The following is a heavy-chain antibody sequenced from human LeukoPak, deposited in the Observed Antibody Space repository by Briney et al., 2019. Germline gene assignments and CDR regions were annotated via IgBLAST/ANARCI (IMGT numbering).Heavy chain of an antibody. CDR1: GGTFSSYA. CDR3: ARQYSGSYSFYFDY. Sequence: SVKVSCKASGGTFSSYAISWVRQAPGQGLEWMGRIIPILGIANYAQRFQGRVAITADKSTSTAYMELSSLRSEDTAVYYRARQYSGSYSFYFDYWGQGTLVTVSS. D-gene: IGHD1-26*01. J-gene: IGHJ4*02. CDR2: IIPILGIA. V-gene: IGHV1-69*04.